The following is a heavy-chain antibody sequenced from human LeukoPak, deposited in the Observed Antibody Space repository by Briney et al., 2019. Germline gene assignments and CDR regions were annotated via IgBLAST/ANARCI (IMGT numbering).Heavy chain of an antibody. J-gene: IGHJ5*02. V-gene: IGHV1-8*02. CDR2: MNPNSGNT. D-gene: IGHD3-10*01. Sequence: ASVKVSCKASGYTFSNYAINWVRQATGQGLEWLGWMNPNSGNTGYAQNFQGRVTMTRDTSIDTAYMELTSLRYEDTAVYYCARDYYGSKSSSFDPWGQGTLVTVSS. CDR1: GYTFSNYA. CDR3: ARDYYGSKSSSFDP.